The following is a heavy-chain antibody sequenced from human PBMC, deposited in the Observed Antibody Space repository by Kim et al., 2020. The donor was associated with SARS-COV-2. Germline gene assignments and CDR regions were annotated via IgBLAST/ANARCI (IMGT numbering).Heavy chain of an antibody. Sequence: IYYAVSVKCRFTISRDKAKNAVYLQMNSVRDEDTPVYYCARGRRLTYFDYWGQGTLVTVSS. V-gene: IGHV3-48*02. D-gene: IGHD7-27*01. CDR3: ARGRRLTYFDY. CDR2: I. J-gene: IGHJ4*02.